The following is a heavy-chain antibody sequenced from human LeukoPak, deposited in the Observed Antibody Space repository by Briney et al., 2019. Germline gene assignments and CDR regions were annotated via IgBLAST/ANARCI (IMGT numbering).Heavy chain of an antibody. V-gene: IGHV4-59*12. Sequence: SGTPSLTCTESGDSIRGSYLSWIRQPPGERLEWMGHIYITGDVNDSPSLRSRASISIDSSKNQVSLQLSSVTAADTAVYYCARMTAGGLHWGYLDYWGQGTLVAVSS. CDR2: IYITGDV. D-gene: IGHD7-27*01. J-gene: IGHJ4*02. CDR1: GDSIRGSY. CDR3: ARMTAGGLHWGYLDY.